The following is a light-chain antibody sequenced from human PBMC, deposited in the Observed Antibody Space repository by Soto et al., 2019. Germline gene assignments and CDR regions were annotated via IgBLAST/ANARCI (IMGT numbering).Light chain of an antibody. Sequence: DIPMTQSPSSVSASVGDRVTITCRASQAISTWLAWYQQKPGKAPKLLIYAASNLQTGVPSRFSASGYGTYFTLTISSLQPEDFPTYYCQHANSFPRTFGQGAKVEIK. CDR3: QHANSFPRT. J-gene: IGKJ1*01. CDR2: AAS. CDR1: QAISTW. V-gene: IGKV1D-12*01.